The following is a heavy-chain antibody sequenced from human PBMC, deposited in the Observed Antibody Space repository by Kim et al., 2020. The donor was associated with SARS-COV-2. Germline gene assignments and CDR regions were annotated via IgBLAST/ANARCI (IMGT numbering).Heavy chain of an antibody. V-gene: IGHV3-15*01. CDR2: SKSKTDGGTT. D-gene: IGHD3-16*02. Sequence: GGSLRLSCAASGFTFSNAWMSWVRQAPGKGLEWVGRSKSKTDGGTTDYAAPVKGRFTISRDDSKNTLYLQMNSLKTEDTAVYYCTTASGGRTYDYVWGSYRGDYWGQGTLVTVSS. CDR1: GFTFSNAW. CDR3: TTASGGRTYDYVWGSYRGDY. J-gene: IGHJ4*02.